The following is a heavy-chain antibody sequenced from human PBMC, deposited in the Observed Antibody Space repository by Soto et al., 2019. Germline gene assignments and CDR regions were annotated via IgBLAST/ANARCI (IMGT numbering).Heavy chain of an antibody. Sequence: PGGSLRLSCEVSGFTFTTYWMHWVRQVPGKGLVWVSRINVDGSTTSYVDSVKGRFTISRDNARSSLHLQMNSLRVEDTAVYYCARDRMIGADFDFWGLGTLVTVSS. D-gene: IGHD2-21*01. CDR1: GFTFTTYW. CDR3: ARDRMIGADFDF. J-gene: IGHJ4*02. CDR2: INVDGSTT. V-gene: IGHV3-74*01.